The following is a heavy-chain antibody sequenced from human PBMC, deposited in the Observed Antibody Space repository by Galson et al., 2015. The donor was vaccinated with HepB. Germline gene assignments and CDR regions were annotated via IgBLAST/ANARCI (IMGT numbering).Heavy chain of an antibody. D-gene: IGHD5-24*01. V-gene: IGHV1-69*04. Sequence: SVKVSCKASGGTFSSYAISWVRQAPGQGLEWMGRIIPILGIANYAQKFQGRVTITADKSTSTAYMELSSLRSEDTAVYYCARDRVGDGYNFEFAFDIWGQGTMVTVSS. CDR2: IIPILGIA. CDR3: ARDRVGDGYNFEFAFDI. CDR1: GGTFSSYA. J-gene: IGHJ3*02.